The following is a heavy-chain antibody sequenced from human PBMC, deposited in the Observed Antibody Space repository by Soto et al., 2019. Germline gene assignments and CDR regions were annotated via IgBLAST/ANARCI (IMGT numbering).Heavy chain of an antibody. CDR2: ISGSGADT. CDR1: GFIFSNYA. D-gene: IGHD2-15*01. Sequence: EVQLLESGGGLVQPGGSLRLSCAPSGFIFSNYAMSWVRQARGKGLEWVSAISGSGADTYYTESVKGRFTISRDNFKNTPYLQMNSLRAEDTAVYYCAKDTGRGGGSVFDYWCQGTLVTVSS. J-gene: IGHJ4*02. V-gene: IGHV3-23*01. CDR3: AKDTGRGGGSVFDY.